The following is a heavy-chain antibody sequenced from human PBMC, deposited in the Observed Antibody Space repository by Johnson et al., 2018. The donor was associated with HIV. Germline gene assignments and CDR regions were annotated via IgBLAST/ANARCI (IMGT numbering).Heavy chain of an antibody. Sequence: VQLVESGGGVVRPGGTLRLSCAASGFSFTNAWMSCVRQAPGKGLEWVGRIKSKTDGGTTDYAAPVKGRFTISRDDSKNTLFLQMSSLKTDDTAVYYCTTAIVIDAFDIWGQGTMVTVSS. V-gene: IGHV3-15*01. J-gene: IGHJ3*02. CDR1: GFSFTNAW. D-gene: IGHD3-16*02. CDR3: TTAIVIDAFDI. CDR2: IKSKTDGGTT.